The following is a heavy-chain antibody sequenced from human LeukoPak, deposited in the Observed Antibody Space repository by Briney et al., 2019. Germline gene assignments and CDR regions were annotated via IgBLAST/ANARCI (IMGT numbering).Heavy chain of an antibody. CDR3: AREDLRSSTSVFPFDI. Sequence: SVKVSCKASGGTFSSYTISWVRQAPGQGLEWMGRIIPILGIANCAQKFQGRVTITADKSTSTAYMELSSLRSEDTAVYYCAREDLRSSTSVFPFDIWGQGTMVTVSS. J-gene: IGHJ3*02. D-gene: IGHD2-2*01. CDR1: GGTFSSYT. CDR2: IIPILGIA. V-gene: IGHV1-69*04.